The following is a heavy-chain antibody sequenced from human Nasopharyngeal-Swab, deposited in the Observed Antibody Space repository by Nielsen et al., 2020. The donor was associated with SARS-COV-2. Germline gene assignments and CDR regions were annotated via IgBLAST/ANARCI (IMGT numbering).Heavy chain of an antibody. V-gene: IGHV3-23*01. Sequence: GGSLRLSCAASGFTFSSYSMNWVRQAPGKGLEWVSAISGSGGGTYYADSVKGRFTISRDNSKNTLYLQMNSLRAEDTAVYYCAKDSSISGSPVYYYGMDVWGQGTTVTVSS. CDR2: ISGSGGGT. CDR3: AKDSSISGSPVYYYGMDV. J-gene: IGHJ6*02. CDR1: GFTFSSYS. D-gene: IGHD1-26*01.